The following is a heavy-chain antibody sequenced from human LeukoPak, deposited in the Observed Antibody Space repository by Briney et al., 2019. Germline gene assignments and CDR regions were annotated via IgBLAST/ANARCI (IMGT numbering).Heavy chain of an antibody. CDR3: ARVEGGLEDSSSWYV. J-gene: IGHJ4*02. CDR1: GYTFTGYY. V-gene: IGHV1-2*02. CDR2: INPNSGGT. Sequence: ASVKVSCKASGYTFTGYYMHWVRQAPGQGLEWMGWINPNSGGTKYAQKFQGRVTMTRDTSISTAYMELSSLTSDDTAVYYCARVEGGLEDSSSWYVWGQGTLVTVSS. D-gene: IGHD6-13*01.